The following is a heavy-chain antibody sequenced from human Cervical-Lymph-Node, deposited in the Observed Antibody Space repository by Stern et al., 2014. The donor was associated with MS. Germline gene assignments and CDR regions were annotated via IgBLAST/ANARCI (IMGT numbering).Heavy chain of an antibody. V-gene: IGHV3-48*01. CDR3: ATPSPSLS. CDR1: GFPLSNLS. Sequence: EVQLVESGGGLVQPWGSLRLSCVASGFPLSNLSMNWVRQAPGKGLGWRSYLSGSSSAIYYADSVKGRFTIFRDNAKNSLYLQMNSLRVYDTAVYYCATPSPSLSWGQGTLVTVSS. CDR2: LSGSSSAI. J-gene: IGHJ5*02.